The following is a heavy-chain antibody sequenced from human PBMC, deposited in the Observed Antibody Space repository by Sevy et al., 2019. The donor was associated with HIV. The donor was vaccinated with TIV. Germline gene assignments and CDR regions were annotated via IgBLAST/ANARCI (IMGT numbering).Heavy chain of an antibody. CDR1: GYTFTGYY. J-gene: IGHJ4*02. D-gene: IGHD3-10*01. CDR3: ARVGGRGTMVRGSLDY. V-gene: IGHV1-2*02. Sequence: ASVKVSCKASGYTFTGYYMHWVRQAPGQGLEWMGWMNPNSGGTNYAQKFQGRVTMTRDTSISTAYMELSRLRSDDTAVYYCARVGGRGTMVRGSLDYWGQGTLVTVSS. CDR2: MNPNSGGT.